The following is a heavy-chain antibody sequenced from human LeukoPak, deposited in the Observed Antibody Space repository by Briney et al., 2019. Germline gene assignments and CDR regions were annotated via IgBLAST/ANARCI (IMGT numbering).Heavy chain of an antibody. D-gene: IGHD4-11*01. V-gene: IGHV4-30-2*01. Sequence: TLSLTCTVSGGSISSDNYYWSWIRQPPRKGLEWIGYIYQSGSAYYNPSLASRVSISGDRSKNQFSLELSSMTAADTAVYYCARPTVKRSPIHMDVWGKGTTVTVSS. CDR1: GGSISSDNYY. CDR3: ARPTVKRSPIHMDV. J-gene: IGHJ6*03. CDR2: IYQSGSA.